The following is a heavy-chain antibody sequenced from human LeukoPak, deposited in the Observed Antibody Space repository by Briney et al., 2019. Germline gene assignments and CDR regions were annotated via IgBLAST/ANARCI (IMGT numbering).Heavy chain of an antibody. J-gene: IGHJ4*02. CDR1: GFTVSTNY. V-gene: IGHV3-21*01. CDR2: IIYSSNDI. D-gene: IGHD2-2*01. Sequence: GGSLRLSCAASGFTVSTNYMSWVRQAPGKGLEWVSSIIYSSNDIYYADSVKGRFTISRDDAKNSLYLQMNSLRAEDTAVYYCAREGYCASSSCHFDYRGQGALVTVSS. CDR3: AREGYCASSSCHFDY.